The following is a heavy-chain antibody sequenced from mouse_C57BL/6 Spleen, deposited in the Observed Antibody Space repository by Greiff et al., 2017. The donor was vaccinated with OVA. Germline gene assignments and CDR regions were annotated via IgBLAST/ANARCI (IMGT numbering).Heavy chain of an antibody. CDR2: IYPRSGNT. Sequence: VQLQQSGAELVKPGASVKMSCKASGYTFTSYGISWVKQRTGQGLEWIGEIYPRSGNTYYNEKFKGKATLTADKSSSTAYMELRSLTSEDSAVYFCARETTNYAMDYWGQGTSVTVSS. CDR1: GYTFTSYG. CDR3: ARETTNYAMDY. J-gene: IGHJ4*01. D-gene: IGHD1-1*01. V-gene: IGHV1-81*01.